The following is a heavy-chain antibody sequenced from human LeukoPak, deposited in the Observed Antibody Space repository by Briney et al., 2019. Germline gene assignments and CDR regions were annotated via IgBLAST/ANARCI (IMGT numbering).Heavy chain of an antibody. CDR2: ISNSSSYT. CDR1: GFTFSDYY. J-gene: IGHJ5*02. CDR3: ARGLVGEGEFDP. D-gene: IGHD1-26*01. V-gene: IGHV3-11*06. Sequence: PGGSLRLSCAASGFTFSDYYMSWIRQAPGKGLEWVSYISNSSSYTNYADSLKGRFTISRDNAKHSLYLQMNSLRAEDTAVYYCARGLVGEGEFDPWGQGILVTVSS.